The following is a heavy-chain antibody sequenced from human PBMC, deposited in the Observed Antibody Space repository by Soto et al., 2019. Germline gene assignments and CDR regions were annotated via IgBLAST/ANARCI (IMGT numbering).Heavy chain of an antibody. Sequence: SGGSLRLSCAASGFTFSSYAMSWVRQAPGKGLEWVSAISGSGGSTYYADSVKGRFTISRDNSKNTLYLQMNSLRAEDTAVYYCAKDKPNVVVPAADDAFDIWGQGTMVTVSS. D-gene: IGHD2-2*01. V-gene: IGHV3-23*01. CDR1: GFTFSSYA. J-gene: IGHJ3*02. CDR3: AKDKPNVVVPAADDAFDI. CDR2: ISGSGGST.